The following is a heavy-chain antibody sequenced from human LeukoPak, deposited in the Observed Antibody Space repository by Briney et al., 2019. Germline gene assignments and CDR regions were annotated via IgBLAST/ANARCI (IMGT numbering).Heavy chain of an antibody. D-gene: IGHD3-10*01. CDR3: ARDRGDSGSSDY. CDR2: ISSSSSYT. CDR1: GFSLSDYY. Sequence: GGSLRLSCAAPGFSLSDYYMSWVRQAPGKGLEWVSYISSSSSYTINADSVKGRFTVFRDNAKNLVFLQMNRLRVEDTAVYYCARDRGDSGSSDYWGQGTLVTVSS. J-gene: IGHJ4*02. V-gene: IGHV3-11*06.